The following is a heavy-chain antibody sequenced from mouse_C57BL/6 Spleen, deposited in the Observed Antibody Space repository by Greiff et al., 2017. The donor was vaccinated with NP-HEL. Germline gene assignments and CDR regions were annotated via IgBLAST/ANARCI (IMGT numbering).Heavy chain of an antibody. CDR1: GFNIKDDY. CDR3: TTSGMVTTGDWYFDV. CDR2: IDPENGDT. V-gene: IGHV14-4*01. D-gene: IGHD2-2*01. J-gene: IGHJ1*03. Sequence: VQLKESGAELVRPGASVKLSCTASGFNIKDDYMHWVKQRPEQGLEWIGWIDPENGDTEYASKFQGKATITADTSSNTAYLQLSSLTSEDTAVYYCTTSGMVTTGDWYFDVWGTGTTVTVSS.